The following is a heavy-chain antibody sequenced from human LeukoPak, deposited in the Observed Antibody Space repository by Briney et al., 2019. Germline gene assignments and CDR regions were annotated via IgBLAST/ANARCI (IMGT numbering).Heavy chain of an antibody. V-gene: IGHV4-4*07. CDR1: GGSISSYY. CDR3: ARETVHYDSSPDAFDI. Sequence: SETLSLTCTVSGGSISSYYWSWIRQPAGKGLEWIGRIYTSGSTNYNPSLKSRVTMSVDTSKNQFSLKLSSVTAADTAVYYCARETVHYDSSPDAFDIWGQGTMVTVS. D-gene: IGHD3-22*01. CDR2: IYTSGST. J-gene: IGHJ3*02.